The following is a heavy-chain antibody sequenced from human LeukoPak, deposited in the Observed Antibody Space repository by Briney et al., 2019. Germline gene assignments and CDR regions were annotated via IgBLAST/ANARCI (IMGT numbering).Heavy chain of an antibody. V-gene: IGHV3-21*01. D-gene: IGHD1-26*01. Sequence: GGSLRLSCAASGFTFSSYSMNWVRPAPGKGLEWVSSISSSSSYIYYADSVKGRFTISRDNAKNSLYLQMNSLRAEDTAVYYCARGAPEEWELLPFDYWGQGTLVTVSS. CDR2: ISSSSSYI. CDR3: ARGAPEEWELLPFDY. J-gene: IGHJ4*02. CDR1: GFTFSSYS.